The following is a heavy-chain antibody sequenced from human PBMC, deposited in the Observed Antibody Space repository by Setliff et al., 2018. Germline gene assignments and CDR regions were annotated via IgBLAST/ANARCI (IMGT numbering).Heavy chain of an antibody. V-gene: IGHV3-7*03. CDR2: IRQDGTNK. Sequence: SLKISCVASGFTISNYWMAWVRQAPGKGLEWVADIRQDGTNKYYMDSVEGRFTISRDNSKNSVYLQMNSLRAEDTALYHCAREVWTIYDKSWSGYTDLWGQGTQVTVSS. D-gene: IGHD3-3*01. CDR3: AREVWTIYDKSWSGYTDL. CDR1: GFTISNYW. J-gene: IGHJ5*02.